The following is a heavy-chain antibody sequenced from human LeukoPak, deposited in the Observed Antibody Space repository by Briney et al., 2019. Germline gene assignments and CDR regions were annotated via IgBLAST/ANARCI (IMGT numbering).Heavy chain of an antibody. Sequence: GGSLRLSCAASGFTFSSYWMSWVRQAPGKGLEWVANIKQDGSEKYYVDSVKGRFTISRDNAKNSLYLQMNSLRAEDTAVYYCARSRGTYYYDSSGYLDHWGQGTLVTVSS. CDR2: IKQDGSEK. V-gene: IGHV3-7*01. D-gene: IGHD3-22*01. J-gene: IGHJ4*02. CDR3: ARSRGTYYYDSSGYLDH. CDR1: GFTFSSYW.